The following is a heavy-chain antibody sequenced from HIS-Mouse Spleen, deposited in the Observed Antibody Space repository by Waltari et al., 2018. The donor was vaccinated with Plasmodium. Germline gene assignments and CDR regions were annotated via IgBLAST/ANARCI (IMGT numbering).Heavy chain of an antibody. Sequence: EVQLVESGGGLVQPGGSLRLSCAASGFPFSSYWMSWVRQAPGKGLEWVANIKQDGSEKYYVDSVKGRFTISRDNAKNSLYLQMNSLRAEDTAVYYCASSWYWYFDLWGQGTTVTVSS. CDR2: IKQDGSEK. V-gene: IGHV3-7*01. J-gene: IGHJ6*02. CDR3: ASSWYWYFDL. CDR1: GFPFSSYW. D-gene: IGHD6-13*01.